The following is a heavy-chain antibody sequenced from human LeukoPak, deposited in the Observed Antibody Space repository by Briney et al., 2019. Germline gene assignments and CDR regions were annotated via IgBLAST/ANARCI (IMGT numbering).Heavy chain of an antibody. D-gene: IGHD5-24*01. J-gene: IGHJ3*02. CDR1: GCTFSNYE. V-gene: IGHV3-48*03. Sequence: PGGTLRLSCAASGCTFSNYEMNWVRLAPGKGLEWISYIRSSGTTMYYADPVKGRFTVSRDSTKISLYLQMNSLRAEDAAVYYCAGGGGPGYNYSAFDIWGQGTMVTVSS. CDR3: AGGGGPGYNYSAFDI. CDR2: IRSSGTTM.